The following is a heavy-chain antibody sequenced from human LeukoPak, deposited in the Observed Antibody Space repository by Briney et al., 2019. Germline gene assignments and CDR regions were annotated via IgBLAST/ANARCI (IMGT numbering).Heavy chain of an antibody. V-gene: IGHV3-20*04. CDR2: ISLNGGST. Sequence: PGGSLRLSCAASGFTFEYYGMSWVRQVPGKGLEWVSGISLNGGSTGYADSVKGRFTISRDKSKNTLYLQMNSLRAEDRAVYYCARILSRGWGEVGYWGQGTPVTVSS. CDR3: ARILSRGWGEVGY. J-gene: IGHJ4*02. CDR1: GFTFEYYG. D-gene: IGHD6-19*01.